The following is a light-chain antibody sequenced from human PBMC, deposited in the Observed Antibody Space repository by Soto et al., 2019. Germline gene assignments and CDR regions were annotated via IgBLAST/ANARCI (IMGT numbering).Light chain of an antibody. CDR1: NIGSKS. J-gene: IGLJ1*01. Sequence: SYELTQPPSVSVAPGQTARITCGGNNIGSKSVHWYQQRPGQAPVLVVHDDSDRPSGIPERFSGSNSENTATLTITRVEAVDEADYYCSSHTISGALQVFGTGTKLTVL. CDR3: SSHTISGALQV. V-gene: IGLV3-21*02. CDR2: DDS.